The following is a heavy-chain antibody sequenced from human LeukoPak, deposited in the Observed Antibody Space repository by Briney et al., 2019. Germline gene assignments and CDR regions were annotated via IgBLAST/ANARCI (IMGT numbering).Heavy chain of an antibody. J-gene: IGHJ4*02. D-gene: IGHD4-17*01. V-gene: IGHV3-23*01. CDR3: AKERLGGNYGDYAVDY. CDR1: GFTFTSYA. Sequence: GGSLRLSCAASGFTFTSYAMGWVRQAPGKGLEWVSSVSGSGDGTYYADSVKGRFTISRDNSKKTLDLHMDSLRAEDTAVYYCAKERLGGNYGDYAVDYWGQGTLVTVSS. CDR2: VSGSGDGT.